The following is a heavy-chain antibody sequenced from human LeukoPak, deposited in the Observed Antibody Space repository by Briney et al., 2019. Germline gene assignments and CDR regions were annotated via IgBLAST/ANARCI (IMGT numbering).Heavy chain of an antibody. V-gene: IGHV3-33*01. CDR2: IWYDGSNK. Sequence: GGSLRLSCAASGFTLSSYGMHWVRQAPGKGLEGVAVIWYDGSNKYYADSVKGRFTISRDNSKNTLYLQMNSLRAEDTAVYYCARGTGDRIDYWGQGTLVTVSS. J-gene: IGHJ4*02. CDR3: ARGTGDRIDY. CDR1: GFTLSSYG. D-gene: IGHD2-21*01.